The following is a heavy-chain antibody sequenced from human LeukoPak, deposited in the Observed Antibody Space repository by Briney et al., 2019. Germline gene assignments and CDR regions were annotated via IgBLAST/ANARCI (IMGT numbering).Heavy chain of an antibody. CDR1: GFTFSSYG. D-gene: IGHD3-22*01. CDR3: AKDSAAKRTYYYDSSGYYQRSGLDY. J-gene: IGHJ4*02. CDR2: IRYDGSNK. Sequence: GGSLRLSCAASGFTFSSYGMHWVRQAPGKGLEWVAFIRYDGSNKYYADSVKGRFTISRDNSKNTLYLQMNSLRAEDTAVYYCAKDSAAKRTYYYDSSGYYQRSGLDYWGQGTLVTVSS. V-gene: IGHV3-30*02.